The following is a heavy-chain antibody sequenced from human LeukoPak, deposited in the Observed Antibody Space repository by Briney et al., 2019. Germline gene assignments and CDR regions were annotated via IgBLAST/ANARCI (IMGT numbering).Heavy chain of an antibody. CDR2: IYPGDPDT. V-gene: IGHV5-51*01. J-gene: IGHJ4*02. Sequence: GESLKISCKGSGYSFTSYWIGWVRQMPGKGLEWMGIIYPGDPDTRYSPSFQGQVTISADKSISTAYLQWSSPKASDTAMYYCARHACNGGSCYSANYWGQGTLVTVSS. CDR1: GYSFTSYW. D-gene: IGHD2-15*01. CDR3: ARHACNGGSCYSANY.